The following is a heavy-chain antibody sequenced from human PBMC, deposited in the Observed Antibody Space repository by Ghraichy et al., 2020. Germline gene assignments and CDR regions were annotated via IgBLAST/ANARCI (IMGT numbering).Heavy chain of an antibody. CDR1: GGSISRTY. CDR3: ARASYRRHWYFDL. J-gene: IGHJ2*01. CDR2: MYYTGSP. V-gene: IGHV4-59*08. Sequence: LETLSLTCIVSGGSISRTYWSWIRQPPGNGLEWIGYMYYTGSPHYNPSLKSRVTMSVDTSKNQFSLKVNSVTAADTAVYYCARASYRRHWYFDLWGRGTLVTVSS. D-gene: IGHD3-16*02.